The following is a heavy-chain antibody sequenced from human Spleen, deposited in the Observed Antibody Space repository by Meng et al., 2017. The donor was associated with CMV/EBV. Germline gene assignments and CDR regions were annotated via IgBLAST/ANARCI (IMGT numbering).Heavy chain of an antibody. J-gene: IGHJ4*02. Sequence: GGSLRLSCAASGFTVSSNFMSWVRQAPGKGLEWVSAISGSGGSTYYADSVKGRFTISRDNAKNSLFLQMNSLRAEDTAVYYCARDRAPAGYWGQGTLVTVSS. CDR2: ISGSGGST. V-gene: IGHV3-23*01. CDR1: GFTVSSNF. CDR3: ARDRAPAGY.